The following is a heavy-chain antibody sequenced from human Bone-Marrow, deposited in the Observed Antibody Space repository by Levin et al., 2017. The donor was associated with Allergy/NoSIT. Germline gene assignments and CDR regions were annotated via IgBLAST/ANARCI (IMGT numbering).Heavy chain of an antibody. J-gene: IGHJ3*02. V-gene: IGHV3-53*01. CDR2: LYSGGST. CDR1: GFTVSDHY. Sequence: GESLKISCAVSGFTVSDHYMSWLRQAPGKGLEWVSILYSGGSTYYADSVKGRFTISRDNSKNTLSLQMNRLRVEDTAVYYCASVSRASWRAFDIWGQGTMVTVSS. CDR3: ASVSRASWRAFDI.